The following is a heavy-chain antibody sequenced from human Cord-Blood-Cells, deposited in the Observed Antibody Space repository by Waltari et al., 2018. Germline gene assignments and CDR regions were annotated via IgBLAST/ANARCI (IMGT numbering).Heavy chain of an antibody. D-gene: IGHD3-10*01. CDR2: ISHSGST. V-gene: IGHV4-4*02. Sequence: QVQLQESGPGLVKPSGTLSLTCAVSGGSISSSTRWSWVRQPPGKGLEWIGEISHSGSTNYNPSLKSRVTISVDKSKNQFSLKLSSVTAADTAVYYCARDRRDYYGSGSFDYWGQGTLVTVSS. CDR1: GGSISSSTR. J-gene: IGHJ4*02. CDR3: ARDRRDYYGSGSFDY.